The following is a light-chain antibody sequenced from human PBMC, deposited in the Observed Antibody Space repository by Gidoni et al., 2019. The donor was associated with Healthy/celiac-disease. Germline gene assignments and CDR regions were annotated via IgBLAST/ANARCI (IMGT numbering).Light chain of an antibody. J-gene: IGKJ4*01. CDR2: YAS. CDR1: QSSGSS. CDR3: HQSSSLPDT. Sequence: ELVLTQSPDFESVTPKEKVTITCRASQSSGSSLHWYQQKPDQSPKLLIKYASQAVLGVPARVSGSGSGTYFTLTINSLEAEDAATYYCHQSSSLPDTFGGGTKVEIK. V-gene: IGKV6-21*01.